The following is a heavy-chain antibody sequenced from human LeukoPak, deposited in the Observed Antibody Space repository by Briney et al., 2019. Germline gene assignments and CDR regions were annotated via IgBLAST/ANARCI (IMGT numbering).Heavy chain of an antibody. D-gene: IGHD6-6*01. CDR1: GGSISSYY. J-gene: IGHJ6*03. V-gene: IGHV4-4*07. Sequence: SETLSLTCTVSGGSISSYYWSWIRQPAGKGLEWIGRIYTSGSTNYNPSLKSRVTMSVDTSKNQFSLKLSSVTAADTAVYYCAREYSSSFYYYYYMDVWGKGTTVTVSS. CDR3: AREYSSSFYYYYYMDV. CDR2: IYTSGST.